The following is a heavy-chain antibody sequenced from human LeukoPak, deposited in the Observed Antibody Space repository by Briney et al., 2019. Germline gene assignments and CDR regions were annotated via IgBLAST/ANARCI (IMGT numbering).Heavy chain of an antibody. CDR1: GGSISSYY. CDR3: ARGGSGTYYHY. V-gene: IGHV4-59*01. Sequence: KSSETLSLTCTVSGGSISSYYWNWIRQPPGKGLEWIGYIYYSGSTNYNPSLKSRVTISVDTSKNQFSLKLSSVTAADTAVYYCARGGSGTYYHYWGQGTLVTVSS. D-gene: IGHD1-26*01. J-gene: IGHJ4*02. CDR2: IYYSGST.